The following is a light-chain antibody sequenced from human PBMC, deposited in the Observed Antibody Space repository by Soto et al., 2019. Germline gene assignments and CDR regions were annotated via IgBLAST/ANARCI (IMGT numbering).Light chain of an antibody. CDR1: QSVSSY. CDR3: QQRSNWPRFT. CDR2: DAS. V-gene: IGKV3-11*01. J-gene: IGKJ3*01. Sequence: EIVLTQSPATLSLSPGERATLSCRASQSVSSYLAWYQQKPGQAPRLLIYDASNRATGIPARFSGSGSGTDFTLTISSLEPEDFAVYYCQQRSNWPRFTFGYGTKVDIK.